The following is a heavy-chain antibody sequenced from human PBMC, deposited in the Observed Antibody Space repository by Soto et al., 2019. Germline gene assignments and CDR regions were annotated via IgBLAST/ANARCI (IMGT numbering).Heavy chain of an antibody. Sequence: QVQLVQSGAEVKKPGSSVKVSCKASGGTFSSYTISWVRQAPGQGLEWMGRIIPILGIANYAQKFQGRVTITEDKSTSTAYMEPSSLRSEDTAVYYCAREGTYYYGSGSYRVDYWGQGTLVTVSS. J-gene: IGHJ4*02. CDR3: AREGTYYYGSGSYRVDY. D-gene: IGHD3-10*01. CDR1: GGTFSSYT. CDR2: IIPILGIA. V-gene: IGHV1-69*08.